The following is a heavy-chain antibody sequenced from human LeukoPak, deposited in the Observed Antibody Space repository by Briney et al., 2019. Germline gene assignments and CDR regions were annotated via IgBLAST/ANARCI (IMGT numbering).Heavy chain of an antibody. CDR3: ARGLRVATIPFDY. J-gene: IGHJ4*02. V-gene: IGHV3-53*01. CDR2: IYSGGST. CDR1: GFTVSSNY. D-gene: IGHD5-24*01. Sequence: PGGSLRLSCAASGFTVSSNYMSWVRQAPGKGLEWVSVIYSGGSTYYADSVKGRFTISRDNSKNTLYLQMNSLRAEDTAVYYCARGLRVATIPFDYWGQGTLVTVSS.